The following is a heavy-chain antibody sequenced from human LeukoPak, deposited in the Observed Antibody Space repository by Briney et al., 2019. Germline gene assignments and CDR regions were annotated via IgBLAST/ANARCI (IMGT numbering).Heavy chain of an antibody. J-gene: IGHJ3*02. CDR3: ARDGYNSAFDI. D-gene: IGHD5-24*01. CDR2: IYYSGST. Sequence: GSLRLSCVASGFTFRSYAVSWIRQPPGKGLEWIGYIYYSGSTNYNPSLKSRVTISVDTSKNQFSLKLSSVTAADTAVYYCARDGYNSAFDIWGQGTMVTVSS. CDR1: GFTFRSYA. V-gene: IGHV4-59*01.